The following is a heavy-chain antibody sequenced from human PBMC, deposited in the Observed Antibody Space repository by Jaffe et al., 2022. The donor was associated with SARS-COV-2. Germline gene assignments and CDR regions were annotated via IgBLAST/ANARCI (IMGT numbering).Heavy chain of an antibody. Sequence: EVRLVESGGGLVQPGGSLRLSCAASGFTFSSYWMHWVRQAPGKGLVWVSRITPDGTITTYADSVKGRFTISRDNAKSTLYLQMNSLRAEDTAVYYCARDLITVETPGDDFDYWGLGTLVTVSS. CDR2: ITPDGTIT. J-gene: IGHJ4*02. V-gene: IGHV3-74*03. CDR3: ARDLITVETPGDDFDY. CDR1: GFTFSSYW. D-gene: IGHD4-17*01.